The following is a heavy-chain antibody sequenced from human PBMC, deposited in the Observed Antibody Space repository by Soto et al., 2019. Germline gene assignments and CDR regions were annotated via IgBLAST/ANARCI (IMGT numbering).Heavy chain of an antibody. D-gene: IGHD5-18*01. J-gene: IGHJ6*02. V-gene: IGHV1-69*13. Sequence: SVKVSCKASGGTFSSYAISWVRQAPGQGLEWMGGIIPIFGTANYAQKFQGRVTITADESTSTAYMELSSLRSEDTAVYYCARDLAEGYSYDLYHYYYGMDVWGQGTTVTVSS. CDR3: ARDLAEGYSYDLYHYYYGMDV. CDR1: GGTFSSYA. CDR2: IIPIFGTA.